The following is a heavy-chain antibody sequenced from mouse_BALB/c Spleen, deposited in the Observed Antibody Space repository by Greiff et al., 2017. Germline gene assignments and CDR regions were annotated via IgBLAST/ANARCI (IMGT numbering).Heavy chain of an antibody. CDR2: IYPGGGYT. Sequence: VQLVESGAELVRPGTSVKISCKASGYTFTNYWLGWVKQRPGHGLEWIGDIYPGGGYTNYNEKFKGKATLTADTSSSTAYMQLSSLTSEDSAVYFCARSGDGFDYWGQGTTLTVSS. V-gene: IGHV1-63*02. J-gene: IGHJ2*01. CDR3: ARSGDGFDY. CDR1: GYTFTNYW.